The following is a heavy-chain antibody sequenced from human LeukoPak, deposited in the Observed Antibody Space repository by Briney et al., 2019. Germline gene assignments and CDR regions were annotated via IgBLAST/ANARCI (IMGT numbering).Heavy chain of an antibody. J-gene: IGHJ4*02. CDR2: ISWNSGSI. D-gene: IGHD2-2*02. Sequence: PGGSLRLSCAASGFTFDDYAMHWVRQAPGKGLEWVSGISWNSGSIGYADSVKGRFTISRDNAKNSLYLQMNRLRAEDMALYYCAKGDCSSTSCYIDYWGQGTLVTVSS. CDR3: AKGDCSSTSCYIDY. V-gene: IGHV3-9*03. CDR1: GFTFDDYA.